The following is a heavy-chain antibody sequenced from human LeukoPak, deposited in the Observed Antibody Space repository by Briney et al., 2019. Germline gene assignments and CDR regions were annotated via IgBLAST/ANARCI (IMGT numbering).Heavy chain of an antibody. J-gene: IGHJ4*02. CDR1: GGSISSSSYY. D-gene: IGHD2-15*01. CDR3: EVGYCSGGSCYFDY. Sequence: SETLSLTCTVSGGSISSSSYYWGWISQPPGKGLEWIGCIYFSGRTYYNPSLKSRGAFSVDTSKNQFSLKLTSVTAADPAVYYCEVGYCSGGSCYFDYWGQGTLVTVSS. CDR2: IYFSGRT. V-gene: IGHV4-39*01.